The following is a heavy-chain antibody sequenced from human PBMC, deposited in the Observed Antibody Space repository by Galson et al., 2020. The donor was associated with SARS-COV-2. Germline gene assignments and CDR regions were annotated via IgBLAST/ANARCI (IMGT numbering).Heavy chain of an antibody. CDR2: INPNTGDT. V-gene: IGHV1-2*02. J-gene: IGHJ6*02. D-gene: IGHD1-26*01. CDR3: ARVFGEWELLDFYYYGMDL. CDR1: GYTFTDYY. Sequence: ASVKVSCKASGYTFTDYYIYWVRQAPGQGLEWMGWINPNTGDTKTAERFQGTVTMTRDTSISTAYMELSRLQSDDTAVFYCARVFGEWELLDFYYYGMDLWGQGTTVTVSS.